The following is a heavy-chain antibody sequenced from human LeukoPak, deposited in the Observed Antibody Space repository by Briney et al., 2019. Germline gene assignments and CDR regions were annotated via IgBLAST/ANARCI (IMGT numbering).Heavy chain of an antibody. D-gene: IGHD4-23*01. J-gene: IGHJ3*02. CDR3: ARDDGGNPNDAFDI. Sequence: PGGSLRLSCTASGFTFSDFWMHWVRHAPGKGLVWVSRINSNEGSRRYADSARGRFTISRDNAKNTLYLQMNSLRAEDTAVYYCARDDGGNPNDAFDIWGQGTMVTVSS. CDR1: GFTFSDFW. CDR2: INSNEGSR. V-gene: IGHV3-74*01.